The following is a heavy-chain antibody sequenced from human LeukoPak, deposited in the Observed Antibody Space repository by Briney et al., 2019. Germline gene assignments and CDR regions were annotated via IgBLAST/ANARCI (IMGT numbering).Heavy chain of an antibody. CDR2: IHYTGST. D-gene: IGHD3-10*01. CDR3: ARGGYYGSGNDFRFDP. V-gene: IGHV4-59*01. J-gene: IGHJ5*02. Sequence: PSETLSLTCTLSGDSINNYYWSWIRQPPGKGLECIGYIHYTGSTNYNPSLKSRVTISVDTSKSQFSLKLSSVTAADTAIYYCARGGYYGSGNDFRFDPWGQGTLVTVSS. CDR1: GDSINNYY.